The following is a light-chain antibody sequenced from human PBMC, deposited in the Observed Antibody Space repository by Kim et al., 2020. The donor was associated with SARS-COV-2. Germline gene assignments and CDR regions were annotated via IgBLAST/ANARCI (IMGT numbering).Light chain of an antibody. CDR3: QQYYTWPPWT. CDR1: QTVKNN. CDR2: DAS. J-gene: IGKJ1*01. Sequence: EVLMTQSPAIVSVSPGDRATLSCRASQTVKNNLAWYQQRPGQAPRLLIYDASTRNTGVSGRFSGSGSGTEFTLTISSLQSEDSAVYYCQQYYTWPPWTFGQGTKVEIK. V-gene: IGKV3-15*01.